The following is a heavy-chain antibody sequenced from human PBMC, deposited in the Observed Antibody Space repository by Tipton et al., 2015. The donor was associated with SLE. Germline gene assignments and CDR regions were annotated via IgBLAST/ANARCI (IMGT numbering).Heavy chain of an antibody. CDR3: ARGYAYNWFDP. CDR1: GFTFSSYT. D-gene: IGHD5-12*01. V-gene: IGHV3-21*01. J-gene: IGHJ5*02. Sequence: SLRLSCAASGFTFSSYTMNWVRQAPGKGLEWVASISGDSSYKFYADSLKGRFTISRDNAKNSLYLQANSLRVDDTAVYYCARGYAYNWFDPWGQGTLVTVSS. CDR2: ISGDSSYK.